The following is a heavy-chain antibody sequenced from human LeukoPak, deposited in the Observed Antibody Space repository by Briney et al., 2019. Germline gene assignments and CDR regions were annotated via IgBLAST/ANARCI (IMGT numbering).Heavy chain of an antibody. Sequence: SETLSLTCAVYGGSFSGYYWSWIRQPPGKGLEWIGEINHSGSTNYTPSLKSRVTISVDTSKNQFSLKLSSVTAADTAVSYCARILRDAFDIWGQGTMVTVSS. CDR1: GGSFSGYY. V-gene: IGHV4-34*01. CDR2: INHSGST. J-gene: IGHJ3*02. D-gene: IGHD2-21*02. CDR3: ARILRDAFDI.